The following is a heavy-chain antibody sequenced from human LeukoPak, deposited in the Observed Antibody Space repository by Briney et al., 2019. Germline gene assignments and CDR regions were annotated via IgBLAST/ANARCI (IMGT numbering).Heavy chain of an antibody. V-gene: IGHV3-7*01. CDR1: AFSFNSYW. CDR2: IKEDGSET. Sequence: PGGSLRLSCAASAFSFNSYWMSWVRQAPGKGLEWVGNIKEDGSETHYADSVKGRFIISRDNARNALYLQMNLLRVEDTAVYYCARHDNTGTYCLTSWGQGTLVSVSS. J-gene: IGHJ5*02. D-gene: IGHD1-1*01. CDR3: ARHDNTGTYCLTS.